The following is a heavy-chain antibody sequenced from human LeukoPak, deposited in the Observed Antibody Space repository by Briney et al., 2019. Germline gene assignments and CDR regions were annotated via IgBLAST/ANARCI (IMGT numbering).Heavy chain of an antibody. D-gene: IGHD3-3*01. J-gene: IGHJ6*03. CDR2: IYTSGST. V-gene: IGHV4-4*07. CDR3: ARGQYDFWSGPSLPASYYMDV. Sequence: SETLSLTCTVSGGSISSYYWSWIRQPAGKGLEWIGRIYTSGSTNYNPSLKSRVTISVDKSKNQFSLKLSSVTAADTAVYYCARGQYDFWSGPSLPASYYMDVWGKGTTVTVSS. CDR1: GGSISSYY.